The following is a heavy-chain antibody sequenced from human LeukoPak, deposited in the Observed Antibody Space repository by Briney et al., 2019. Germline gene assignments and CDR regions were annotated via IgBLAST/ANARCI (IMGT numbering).Heavy chain of an antibody. CDR1: GFTFSSYS. V-gene: IGHV3-21*01. J-gene: IGHJ6*02. Sequence: GGSLRLSCAASGFTFSSYSMNWVRQAPGKGLEWVSSISSSSSYIYYADSVKGRFTISRDNAKNSLYLQMNSLRAEDTAVYYCAREWDDITGTSYGMDVWGQGTTVTVSS. D-gene: IGHD1-20*01. CDR3: AREWDDITGTSYGMDV. CDR2: ISSSSSYI.